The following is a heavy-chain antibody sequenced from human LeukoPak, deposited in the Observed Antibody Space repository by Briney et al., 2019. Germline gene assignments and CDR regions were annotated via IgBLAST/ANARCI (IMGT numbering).Heavy chain of an antibody. CDR3: TTVTRFGWFGELFDY. D-gene: IGHD3-10*01. CDR2: IKSKTDGGTT. Sequence: GGSLRLSCAASGFTFSSYAMSWVRQAPGKGLEWVGRIKSKTDGGTTDYAAPVKGRFTISRDDSKNTLYLQMNSLKTEDTAVYYCTTVTRFGWFGELFDYWGQGTLVTVSS. J-gene: IGHJ4*02. V-gene: IGHV3-15*01. CDR1: GFTFSSYA.